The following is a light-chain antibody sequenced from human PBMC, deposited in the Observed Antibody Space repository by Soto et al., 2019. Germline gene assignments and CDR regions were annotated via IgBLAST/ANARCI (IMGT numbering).Light chain of an antibody. CDR1: ESITDW. CDR2: KAS. V-gene: IGKV1-5*03. J-gene: IGKJ1*01. Sequence: DIQMTQSPSTLSASVGDRVTITCRASESITDWLAWYKQKPGKAPKFLIYKASNLEGGVPSRFSGSGSGTEFTLTISSVQPDDFATYYCQHWDDYSWTFGQGTKVEIK. CDR3: QHWDDYSWT.